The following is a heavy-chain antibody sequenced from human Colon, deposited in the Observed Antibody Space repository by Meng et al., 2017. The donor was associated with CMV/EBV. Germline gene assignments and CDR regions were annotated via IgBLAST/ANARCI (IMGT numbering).Heavy chain of an antibody. D-gene: IGHD2-2*01. CDR3: AHKSLPAAFFDY. Sequence: QFTWNGSCPTLVNPTQPPTLPCTFSGFSLNTYEVGVGWFRQPPGKAPEWLALIYWDDDKRYRSSLGNRLTLTHDASKNQVVLTMTDMDPVDTATYYCAHKSLPAAFFDYWSQGTLVTVSS. CDR2: IYWDDDK. J-gene: IGHJ4*02. V-gene: IGHV2-5*02. CDR1: GFSLNTYEVG.